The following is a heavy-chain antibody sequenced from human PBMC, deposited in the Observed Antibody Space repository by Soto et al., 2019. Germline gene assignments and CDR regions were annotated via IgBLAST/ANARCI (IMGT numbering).Heavy chain of an antibody. Sequence: QVQLQQWGAGLLKPSETLSLTCAVYGGSFSGYYWSWIRQPPGKGLEWIGEINHSGSTNYNPSLKSRVTISVDTSKNQFSLKLSSVTDADTAVYYCASRRYCSSTSCLYYYYYYMDVWGKGTTVTVSS. CDR1: GGSFSGYY. CDR3: ASRRYCSSTSCLYYYYYYMDV. CDR2: INHSGST. V-gene: IGHV4-34*01. D-gene: IGHD2-2*01. J-gene: IGHJ6*03.